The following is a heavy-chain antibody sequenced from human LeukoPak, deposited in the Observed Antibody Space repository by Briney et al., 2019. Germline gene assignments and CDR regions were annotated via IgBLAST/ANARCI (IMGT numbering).Heavy chain of an antibody. CDR1: GFSFSDY. V-gene: IGHV3-11*01. D-gene: IGHD1-26*01. CDR3: ARDPQGATGGCDY. Sequence: AGGSLRLSCAASGFSFSDYMSWIRQAPGKGLEWVSVKGRFTISRDNAKNSLYLQMNSLRAEDTAVYYCARDPQGATGGCDYWGQGTLVTVSS. J-gene: IGHJ4*02.